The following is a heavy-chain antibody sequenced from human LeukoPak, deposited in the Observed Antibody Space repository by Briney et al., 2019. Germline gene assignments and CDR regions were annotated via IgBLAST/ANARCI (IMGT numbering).Heavy chain of an antibody. CDR2: IHRSGSP. Sequence: SETLSLTCTVSLDSTTSNFWRWVRQPPGKGLEWIGEIHRSGSPNYNPSLQSRVTISIDRSRNQIALELSSVTAADTAVYYRAREILGGFNPGAYWGQGTLVTVSS. CDR3: AREILGGFNPGAY. V-gene: IGHV4-4*02. D-gene: IGHD1-14*01. J-gene: IGHJ4*02. CDR1: LDSTTSNF.